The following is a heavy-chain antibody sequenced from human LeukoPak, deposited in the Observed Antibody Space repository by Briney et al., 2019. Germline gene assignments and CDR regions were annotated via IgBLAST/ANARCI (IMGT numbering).Heavy chain of an antibody. J-gene: IGHJ5*02. Sequence: PSETLSLTCTVSGGSISSSSYYWGWIRQPPGEGLEWIGSIYYSGSTYYNPSLKSRVTISVDTSKNQFSLKLSSVTAADTAVYYCARGLVATILKFDPWGQGTLVTVSS. CDR1: GGSISSSSYY. CDR3: ARGLVATILKFDP. CDR2: IYYSGST. D-gene: IGHD5-12*01. V-gene: IGHV4-39*01.